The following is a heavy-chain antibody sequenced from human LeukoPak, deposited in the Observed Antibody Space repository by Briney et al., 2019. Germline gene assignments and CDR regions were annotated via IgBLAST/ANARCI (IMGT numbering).Heavy chain of an antibody. CDR1: GFTVSNNY. D-gene: IGHD3-10*01. J-gene: IGHJ4*02. CDR2: IYSVGTT. V-gene: IGHV3-66*01. CDR3: ARDLFGSGSI. Sequence: GSLRLSFAASGFTVSNNYMSWVRQAPGKGLEWLSVIYSVGTTNYADSVKGRFTISRDNSKNTLYLQMNRLRAEDTAVYYCARDLFGSGSIWGQGTLVTVSS.